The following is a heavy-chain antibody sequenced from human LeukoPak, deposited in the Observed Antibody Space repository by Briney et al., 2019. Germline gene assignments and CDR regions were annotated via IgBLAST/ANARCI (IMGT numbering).Heavy chain of an antibody. CDR1: GFTFSSYA. V-gene: IGHV3-23*01. J-gene: IGHJ4*02. CDR3: AKTSGWYYFDY. D-gene: IGHD6-19*01. CDR2: ISDNGGST. Sequence: GGSLRLSCAASGFTFSSYAMSWVRQAPGKGLEWVSTISDNGGSTYYADFVEGRFTISRDNSKNTLYLQMNSLRAEDTAVYYCAKTSGWYYFDYWGQGTLVTVSS.